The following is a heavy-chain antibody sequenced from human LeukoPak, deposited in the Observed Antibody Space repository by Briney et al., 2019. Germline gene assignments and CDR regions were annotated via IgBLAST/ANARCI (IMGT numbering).Heavy chain of an antibody. D-gene: IGHD2-15*01. CDR2: INPSGGST. Sequence: ASVKVSCKASGYSFSNYAMNWVRQAPGQGLEWMGIINPSGGSTSYAQKFQGRVTMTRDMSTSTVYMELSSLRSEDTAVYYCARDNRPMVAATWFDPWGQGTLVTVSS. J-gene: IGHJ5*02. CDR3: ARDNRPMVAATWFDP. V-gene: IGHV1-46*01. CDR1: GYSFSNYA.